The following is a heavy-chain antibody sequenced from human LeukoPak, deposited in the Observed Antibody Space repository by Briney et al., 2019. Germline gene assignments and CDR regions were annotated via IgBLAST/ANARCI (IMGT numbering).Heavy chain of an antibody. D-gene: IGHD4-11*01. CDR1: GGSISSSSYY. Sequence: SETLSLTCTVSGGSISSSSYYWGWIRQPPGKGLEWIGSIYYSGSTYYNPSLKSRVTISVDTSKNQFSLKLSSVTAADTAVYYCARLTVTHPLGYWGQGTLVTVSS. CDR3: ARLTVTHPLGY. J-gene: IGHJ4*02. V-gene: IGHV4-39*01. CDR2: IYYSGST.